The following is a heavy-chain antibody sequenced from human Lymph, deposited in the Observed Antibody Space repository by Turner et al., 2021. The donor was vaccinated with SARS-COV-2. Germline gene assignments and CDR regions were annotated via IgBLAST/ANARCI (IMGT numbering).Heavy chain of an antibody. Sequence: QVQLQESGPRLVKPLETLSSTCTVSGGSMNSNYWCWIRQPPGKRLAWIGYIYYRGSNNYNPSLKSRVTISVDTSKNQFYLKLTSVTAADTAIYDCAKETVNNWVDPWGQGILVTVSS. J-gene: IGHJ5*02. CDR2: IYYRGSN. CDR1: GGSMNSNY. V-gene: IGHV4-59*13. D-gene: IGHD2-21*02. CDR3: AKETVNNWVDP.